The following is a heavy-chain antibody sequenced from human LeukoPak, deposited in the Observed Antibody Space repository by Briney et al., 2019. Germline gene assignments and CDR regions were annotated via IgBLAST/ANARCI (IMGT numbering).Heavy chain of an antibody. Sequence: GGSLRLSCAASGFTFSNYAMSWVRQAPGKGLEWVSAISGSGGSTYYADSVKGRFTISRDNSKNTLYLQLNSLRAEDTAVYYCAKTTPPNYYDSSGYSAAVDYWGQGTLVTVSS. D-gene: IGHD3-22*01. CDR2: ISGSGGST. J-gene: IGHJ4*02. V-gene: IGHV3-23*01. CDR3: AKTTPPNYYDSSGYSAAVDY. CDR1: GFTFSNYA.